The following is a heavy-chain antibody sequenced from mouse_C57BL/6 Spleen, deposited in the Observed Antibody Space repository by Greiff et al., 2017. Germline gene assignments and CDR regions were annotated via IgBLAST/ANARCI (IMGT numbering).Heavy chain of an antibody. D-gene: IGHD4-1*01. J-gene: IGHJ2*01. CDR3: ARSRTGNPYYFEY. V-gene: IGHV1-72*01. Sequence: QVQLQQPGAELVKPGASVKLSCKASGYTFTSYWMHWVKQRPGRGLVWIGRIDPHSGGIKYNEKFKSKATLTVDKPPSTAYMQLSSLTSEDSAVYCCARSRTGNPYYFEYWGKGTTLTVSS. CDR1: GYTFTSYW. CDR2: IDPHSGGI.